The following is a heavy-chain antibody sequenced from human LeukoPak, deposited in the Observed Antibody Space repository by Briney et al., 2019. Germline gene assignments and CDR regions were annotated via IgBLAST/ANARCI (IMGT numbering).Heavy chain of an antibody. Sequence: PSETLSLTCTVSGGSISSYYWSWIRQPPGKGLEWIGYIYYSGSTNYNPSLKSRVTISVDTSKNQFSLKLSSVTAADTAVYYCARHVGDGYNPDYWGQGTLVTASS. CDR3: ARHVGDGYNPDY. V-gene: IGHV4-59*08. D-gene: IGHD5-24*01. CDR1: GGSISSYY. CDR2: IYYSGST. J-gene: IGHJ4*02.